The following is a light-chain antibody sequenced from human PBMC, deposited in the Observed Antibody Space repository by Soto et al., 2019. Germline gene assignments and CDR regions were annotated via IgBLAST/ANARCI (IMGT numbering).Light chain of an antibody. CDR3: SSYAGSNSLGV. CDR2: EVN. Sequence: QSVLTQPPSASGSPGQSVTISCTGTSSDVVGYNYVSWYLHHPGKAPKLMIYEVNKRPSGVSDGFSGSKSGNTASLTVSGLQAEDEADYCCSSYAGSNSLGVFGGGTKLTVL. CDR1: SSDVVGYNY. J-gene: IGLJ2*01. V-gene: IGLV2-8*01.